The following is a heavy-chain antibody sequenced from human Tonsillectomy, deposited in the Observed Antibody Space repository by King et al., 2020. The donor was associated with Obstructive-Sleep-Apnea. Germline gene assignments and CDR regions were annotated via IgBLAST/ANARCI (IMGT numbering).Heavy chain of an antibody. D-gene: IGHD2-2*01. CDR3: ARKKYQLLSQSPFDY. V-gene: IGHV3-48*04. CDR1: VFTFSIYS. J-gene: IGHJ4*02. Sequence: VQLVESGGGLVQPGGSLRLSCAASVFTFSIYSMNWVRQAPGKGLEWVSYISSSSITIYYADSVKGRFTISRDNAKNSLYLQMNSLRAEDTAVYYCARKKYQLLSQSPFDYWGQGTLVTVSS. CDR2: ISSSSITI.